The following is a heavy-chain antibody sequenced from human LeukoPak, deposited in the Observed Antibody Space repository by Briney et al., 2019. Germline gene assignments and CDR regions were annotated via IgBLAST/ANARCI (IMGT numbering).Heavy chain of an antibody. J-gene: IGHJ3*02. Sequence: SETLSLTCTVSGGSISSYYWSWIRQPPGKGLEWIGYIYHSGSTNYNPSLKSRVTISVDTSKSQFSLKLSSVTAADTAVYYCARQYRDAFDIWGQGTMVTVSS. V-gene: IGHV4-59*01. CDR1: GGSISSYY. CDR3: ARQYRDAFDI. CDR2: IYHSGST. D-gene: IGHD3-16*02.